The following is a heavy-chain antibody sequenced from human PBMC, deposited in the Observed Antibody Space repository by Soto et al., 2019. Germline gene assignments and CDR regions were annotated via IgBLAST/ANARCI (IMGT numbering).Heavy chain of an antibody. CDR2: IYYSGST. D-gene: IGHD3-3*01. J-gene: IGHJ4*02. CDR1: GGSISSYY. CDR3: ARTAWDDITSFDY. V-gene: IGHV4-59*01. Sequence: QVQLQESGPGLVKPSETLSLTCTVSGGSISSYYWSWIRQPPGKGLEWIGYIYYSGSTNYNPSLKSRVTMSVDTSKNHFSLKLSSVTAADTAVYYCARTAWDDITSFDYWGQGTLVTVSS.